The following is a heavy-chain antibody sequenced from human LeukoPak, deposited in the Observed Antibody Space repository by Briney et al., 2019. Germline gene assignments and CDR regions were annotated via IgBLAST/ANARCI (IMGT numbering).Heavy chain of an antibody. CDR2: IYYSGST. CDR3: ARETTVVTQRYFDL. CDR1: GGSISSGGYY. Sequence: PSETLSLTCTVSGGSISSGGYYWSWLRQHPGKGLEWIGYIYYSGSTYYNPSLKSRVTISVDTSKNQFSLKLSSVTAADTAVYYCARETTVVTQRYFDLWGRGTLVTVSS. D-gene: IGHD4-23*01. J-gene: IGHJ2*01. V-gene: IGHV4-31*03.